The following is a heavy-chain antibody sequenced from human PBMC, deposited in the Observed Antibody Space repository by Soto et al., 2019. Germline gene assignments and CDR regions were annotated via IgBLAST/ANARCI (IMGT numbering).Heavy chain of an antibody. CDR1: GYTFTSYG. V-gene: IGHV1-18*01. J-gene: IGHJ4*02. CDR2: ISAYNGNT. CDR3: ARVVCSGGSCYWFDY. Sequence: ASMKVSCKASGYTFTSYGISWVRQAPGQGLEWMGWISAYNGNTNYAQKLQGRVTMTTDTSTSTAYMELRSLRPDDTAVYYCARVVCSGGSCYWFDYWGQGTLVTVSS. D-gene: IGHD2-15*01.